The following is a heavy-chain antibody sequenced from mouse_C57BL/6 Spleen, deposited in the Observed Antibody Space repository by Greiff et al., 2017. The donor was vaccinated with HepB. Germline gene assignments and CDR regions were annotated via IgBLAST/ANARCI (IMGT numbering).Heavy chain of an antibody. CDR3: AIFTTGGYYAMDY. D-gene: IGHD2-12*01. J-gene: IGHJ4*01. CDR1: GYTFTSYW. V-gene: IGHV1-74*01. CDR2: IHPSDSDT. Sequence: QVHVKQPGAELVKPGASVKVSCKASGYTFTSYWMHWVKQRPGQGLEWIGRIHPSDSDTNYNQKFKGKATLTVDKSSSTAYMQLSSLTSEDSAVYYCAIFTTGGYYAMDYWGQGTSVTVSS.